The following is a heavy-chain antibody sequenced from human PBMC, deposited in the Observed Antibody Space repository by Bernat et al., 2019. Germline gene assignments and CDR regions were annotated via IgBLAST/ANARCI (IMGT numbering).Heavy chain of an antibody. CDR2: INHSGST. Sequence: QLQLQESGPGLVKPSETLSLTCTVSGGSISSSTYYWGWIRQPPGKGLEWIGEINHSGSTNYNPSLKSRVTISVDTSKNQFSLKLSSVIAADTAVYYCAREWDPTVTTGEGFYYYYYMDVWGKGTTVTVSS. CDR1: GGSISSSTYY. V-gene: IGHV4-39*07. D-gene: IGHD4-11*01. CDR3: AREWDPTVTTGEGFYYYYYMDV. J-gene: IGHJ6*03.